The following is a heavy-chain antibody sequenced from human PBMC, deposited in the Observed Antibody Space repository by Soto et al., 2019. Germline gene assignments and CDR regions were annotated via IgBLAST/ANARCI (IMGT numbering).Heavy chain of an antibody. Sequence: QVQLQESGPGLVKPSQTLSLTCTVSGGSISSGGYYWSWIRQHPGKGLEWIGYIYYSGSTYYNPSLKSRVTLSXDXAKNQFSLKVSSVTAADTAVYYCARDRPHYGSGSYAVESLDYWGQGTLVTVSS. V-gene: IGHV4-31*03. CDR3: ARDRPHYGSGSYAVESLDY. D-gene: IGHD3-10*01. CDR1: GGSISSGGYY. CDR2: IYYSGST. J-gene: IGHJ4*02.